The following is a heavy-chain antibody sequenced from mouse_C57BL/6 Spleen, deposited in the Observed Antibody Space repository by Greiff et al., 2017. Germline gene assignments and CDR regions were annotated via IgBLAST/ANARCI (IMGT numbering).Heavy chain of an antibody. D-gene: IGHD3-2*02. J-gene: IGHJ2*01. CDR2: IYPGSGST. Sequence: VQLQQPGAELVKPGASVKMSCKASGYTFTSYWITWVKQRPGQGLEWIGDIYPGSGSTNYNEKFKSKATLTVDTSSRTAYMQLSSLTSEDAAVYYCARWGSSGYGYFDYWGQGTTLTVSS. V-gene: IGHV1-55*01. CDR1: GYTFTSYW. CDR3: ARWGSSGYGYFDY.